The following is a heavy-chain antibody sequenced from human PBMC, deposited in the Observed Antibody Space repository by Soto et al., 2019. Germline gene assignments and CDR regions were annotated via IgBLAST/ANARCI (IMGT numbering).Heavy chain of an antibody. Sequence: SETLSLTCTVSGGSISSSSYYWGWIRQPPGKGLEWIGSIYYSGSTYYNPSLKSRVTISVDTSKNQFSLKLSSVTAADTAVYYCARRGYYDFWSGYYTLSYFDYWGQGTLVTVS. D-gene: IGHD3-3*01. CDR2: IYYSGST. J-gene: IGHJ4*02. CDR1: GGSISSSSYY. CDR3: ARRGYYDFWSGYYTLSYFDY. V-gene: IGHV4-39*01.